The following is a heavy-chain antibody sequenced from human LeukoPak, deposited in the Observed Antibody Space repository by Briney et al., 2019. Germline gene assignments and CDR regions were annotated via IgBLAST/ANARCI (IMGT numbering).Heavy chain of an antibody. V-gene: IGHV4-61*08. J-gene: IGHJ4*02. Sequence: SETLSLTCAVSGGSISSGGYSWSWIRQPPGKGLEWIGYIYYSGSTNYNPSLKSRVTISVDTSKNQFSLKLSSVTAADTAVYYCARGTTPWILSYFDYWGQGTLVTVSS. CDR3: ARGTTPWILSYFDY. CDR1: GGSISSGGYS. D-gene: IGHD1-1*01. CDR2: IYYSGST.